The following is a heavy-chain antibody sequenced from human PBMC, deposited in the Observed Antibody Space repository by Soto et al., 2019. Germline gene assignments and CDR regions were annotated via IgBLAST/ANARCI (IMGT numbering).Heavy chain of an antibody. D-gene: IGHD6-13*01. Sequence: GGSLRLSCAASGFTFSSYGMSWVRQAPGKGLEWVSAISSSGGTTNYADSVKGRFTISRHNSRNTLYLQMNSLRTEDTAVYYCARILYSNTFYYYYMDVWGKGTTVTVSS. V-gene: IGHV3-23*01. CDR3: ARILYSNTFYYYYMDV. J-gene: IGHJ6*03. CDR1: GFTFSSYG. CDR2: ISSSGGTT.